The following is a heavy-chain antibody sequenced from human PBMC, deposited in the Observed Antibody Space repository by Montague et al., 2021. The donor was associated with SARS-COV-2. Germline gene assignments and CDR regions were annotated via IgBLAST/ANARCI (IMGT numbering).Heavy chain of an antibody. J-gene: IGHJ2*01. CDR1: GGSISGDNYY. D-gene: IGHD7-27*01. Sequence: TRSPTCTVSGGSISGDNYYWTWIRQHPGKGLEWIAYIYYTGSTYYXPSLQSRLRTSLDTSKNQFSLTLTSVTAADTAIYYCARNRGWGSRGAGYIDLWGRGTLVTVSS. CDR2: IYYTGST. V-gene: IGHV4-31*03. CDR3: ARNRGWGSRGAGYIDL.